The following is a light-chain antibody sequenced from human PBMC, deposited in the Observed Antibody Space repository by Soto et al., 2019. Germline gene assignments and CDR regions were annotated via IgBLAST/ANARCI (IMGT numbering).Light chain of an antibody. CDR1: QSVSSSY. J-gene: IGKJ3*01. Sequence: EIVLTQSPGTLSLSPGERATLSCRASQSVSSSYLAWYRQRPGQAPRLLIYGASIRATGIPDRFSGSGSGTDFTLTISRLEPEDFAVFYCQQYGSSPPFGPGTKVDIK. CDR2: GAS. V-gene: IGKV3-20*01. CDR3: QQYGSSPP.